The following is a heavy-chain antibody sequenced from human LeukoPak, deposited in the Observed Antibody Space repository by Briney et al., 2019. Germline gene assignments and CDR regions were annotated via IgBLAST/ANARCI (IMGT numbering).Heavy chain of an antibody. D-gene: IGHD6-19*01. V-gene: IGHV1-69*05. CDR1: GGTPSSYA. CDR3: ARAPPFGSSGWDY. Sequence: SVKASCKASGGTPSSYAISRVRQAPGQGREWMGGIIPIFGTANHAQKFQGRVTITTDESTSTAYMELSSVRSEDTSVYYCARAPPFGSSGWDYWGQGTLVTVSS. CDR2: IIPIFGTA. J-gene: IGHJ4*02.